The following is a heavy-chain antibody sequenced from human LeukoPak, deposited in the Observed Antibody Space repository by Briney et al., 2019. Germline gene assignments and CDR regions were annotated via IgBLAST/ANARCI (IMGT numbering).Heavy chain of an antibody. V-gene: IGHV3-23*01. J-gene: IGHJ5*02. CDR3: AKDIVVVPAAMSGEDWFDP. CDR2: ISGSGGST. Sequence: GATPRLSCAASGFTFSSYGMSWVRQAPGKGLEWVSAISGSGGSTYYADSVKGRFTISRDNSKNTLYLQMNSLRAEDTAVYYCAKDIVVVPAAMSGEDWFDPWGQGTLVTVSS. D-gene: IGHD2-2*01. CDR1: GFTFSSYG.